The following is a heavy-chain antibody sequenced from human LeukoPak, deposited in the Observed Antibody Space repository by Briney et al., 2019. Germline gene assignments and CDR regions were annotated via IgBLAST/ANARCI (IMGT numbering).Heavy chain of an antibody. D-gene: IGHD5-18*01. CDR3: ARAGYNYTYDAFDV. J-gene: IGHJ3*01. Sequence: ASVTVSCKASGYTFTGYYMHWVRQAPGQGLEWMGWINPNTGGTNYAPKFQGRVTMTRDTSISTAYMELGRLRSDDTAVYFCARAGYNYTYDAFDVWGQGTMVTVSS. CDR1: GYTFTGYY. V-gene: IGHV1-2*02. CDR2: INPNTGGT.